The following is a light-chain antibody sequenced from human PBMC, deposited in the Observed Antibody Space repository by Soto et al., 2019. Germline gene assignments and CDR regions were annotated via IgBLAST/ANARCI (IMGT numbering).Light chain of an antibody. V-gene: IGKV3-11*01. CDR3: QQRSNWPVT. CDR1: QSVSSY. J-gene: IGKJ1*01. Sequence: EIVLTQSPGTLSLSPGERATLSCRASQSVSSYLAWYQQKPGQAPRLLIYDASTRATGISARFSCSGSGTDFTLTISSLGPEDFAMYYCQQRSNWPVTFGQGTKVEVK. CDR2: DAS.